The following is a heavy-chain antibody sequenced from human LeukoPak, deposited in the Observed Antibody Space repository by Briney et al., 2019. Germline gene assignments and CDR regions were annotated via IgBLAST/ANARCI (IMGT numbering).Heavy chain of an antibody. V-gene: IGHV4-4*07. CDR3: ARVVGSSWYSAYYYYYGMDV. CDR2: IYTSGST. D-gene: IGHD6-13*01. J-gene: IGHJ6*02. Sequence: SETLSLTCTVSGGSISRYYWSWIRQPAGKGLEWIGRIYTSGSTNYNPSLKSRVTMSVDTSKNQFSLKLSSVTAADTAVYYCARVVGSSWYSAYYYYYGMDVWGQGTTVTVSS. CDR1: GGSISRYY.